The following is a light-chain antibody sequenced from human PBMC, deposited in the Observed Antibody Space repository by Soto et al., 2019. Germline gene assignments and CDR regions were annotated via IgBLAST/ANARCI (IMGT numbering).Light chain of an antibody. CDR1: QSISSW. CDR3: QQYNNWPPWT. Sequence: DIQMTHSPSTLSASVVYIVTITFRSSQSISSWLAWYQQKPGKAPKLLIYDASSLESGVPSRFSGSGSGTEFTLTISGLQSEDFAVYYCQQYNNWPPWTFGQGTKVDIK. CDR2: DAS. J-gene: IGKJ1*01. V-gene: IGKV1-5*01.